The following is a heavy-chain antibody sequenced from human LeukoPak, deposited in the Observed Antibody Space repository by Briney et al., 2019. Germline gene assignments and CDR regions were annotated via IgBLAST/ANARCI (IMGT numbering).Heavy chain of an antibody. CDR1: GGSFSGYF. CDR3: ARVHCSGGSCYSIDY. V-gene: IGHV4-34*01. CDR2: INHSGST. Sequence: SETLSLTCAVYGGSFSGYFWGWIRQPPGKGLEWIGEINHSGSTNYNPSLKSRVTISVDTSKSQFSLKLSSVTTADTAVYYCARVHCSGGSCYSIDYWGQGTLVTVSS. J-gene: IGHJ4*02. D-gene: IGHD2-15*01.